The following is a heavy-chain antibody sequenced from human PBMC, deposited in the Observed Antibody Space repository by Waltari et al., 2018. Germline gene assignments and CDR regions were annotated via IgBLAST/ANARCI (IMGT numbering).Heavy chain of an antibody. V-gene: IGHV1-3*01. CDR2: INAGNGNT. CDR1: GYTFTSYA. Sequence: QVQLVQSGAEVKKPGASVKVSCKASGYTFTSYAMHWVRQAPGQRLEWMGWINAGNGNTKYSQKFQGRVTMTRDTSASTAYMELSSLRSKDTAVHYCARGDYSNYELDYWGQGTLVTVSS. CDR3: ARGDYSNYELDY. D-gene: IGHD4-4*01. J-gene: IGHJ4*02.